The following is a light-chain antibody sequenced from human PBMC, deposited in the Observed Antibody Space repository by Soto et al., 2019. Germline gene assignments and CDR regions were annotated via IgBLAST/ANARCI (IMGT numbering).Light chain of an antibody. CDR3: QNYDTSLWT. CDR2: GAS. Sequence: IVLTQSPGTLSLSPGGRATLSCRASQSVNKNYLAWYRQKPGQAPRVLIYGASSRAPGVPDRFSGSGSGTDFTLTISRLEPEDFAVYYCQNYDTSLWTFGQGTKVEIK. CDR1: QSVNKNY. V-gene: IGKV3-20*01. J-gene: IGKJ1*01.